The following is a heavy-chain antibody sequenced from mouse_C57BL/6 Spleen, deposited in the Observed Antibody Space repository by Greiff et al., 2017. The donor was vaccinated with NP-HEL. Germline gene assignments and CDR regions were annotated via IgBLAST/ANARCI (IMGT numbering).Heavy chain of an antibody. D-gene: IGHD1-1*01. CDR2: INPSNGGT. J-gene: IGHJ4*01. CDR3: ARSPLLLLDYAMDY. Sequence: QVHLKQPGTELVKPGASVKLSCKASGYTFTSYWMHWVKQRPGQGLEWIGNINPSNGGTNYNEKFKSKATLTVDKSSSTAYMQLSSLTSEDSAVYYCARSPLLLLDYAMDYWGQGTSVTVSS. V-gene: IGHV1-53*01. CDR1: GYTFTSYW.